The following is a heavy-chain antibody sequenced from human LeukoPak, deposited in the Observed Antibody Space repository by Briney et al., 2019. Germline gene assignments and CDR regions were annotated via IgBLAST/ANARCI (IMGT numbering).Heavy chain of an antibody. V-gene: IGHV1-69*05. D-gene: IGHD3-10*01. CDR3: ARDQQSPESYYYASGDWFDP. CDR1: GYTFTSYG. J-gene: IGHJ5*02. CDR2: IIPIFGTA. Sequence: SVKVSCKTSGYTFTSYGISWVRQAPGQGLEWMGGIIPIFGTANYAQKFQGRVTITRDTSASTAYMELSSLRSEDTAVYYCARDQQSPESYYYASGDWFDPWGQGTLATVSS.